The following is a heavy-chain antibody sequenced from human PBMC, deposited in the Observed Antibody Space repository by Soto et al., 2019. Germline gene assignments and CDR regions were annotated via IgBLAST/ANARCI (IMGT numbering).Heavy chain of an antibody. CDR3: SKAAKETLRYYCDSSGLTDPFDY. CDR2: ISYNGSNK. CDR1: GFTFSSYG. J-gene: IGHJ4*02. Sequence: GGSLRLSCAASGFTFSSYGMHWVRQAPGKGLDWVAVISYNGSNKYYADSVKGRFTISRNDSTNTLYLQMNSLRAEEMAVYYCSKAAKETLRYYCDSSGLTDPFDYWGQGTLVTVSS. D-gene: IGHD3-22*01. V-gene: IGHV3-30*18.